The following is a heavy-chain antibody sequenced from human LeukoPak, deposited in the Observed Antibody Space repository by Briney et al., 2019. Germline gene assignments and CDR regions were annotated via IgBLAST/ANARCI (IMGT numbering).Heavy chain of an antibody. CDR3: ARVGYTNNRYVDY. J-gene: IGHJ4*02. Sequence: PSETLSLTCTVSGGSISSYYWTRIRQPPGKGLECIGYIYYSGSTNYNPSLKSRVTISVDTSKNQFSLKLSSVTAADTAVYYCARVGYTNNRYVDYWGQGTLVTVSS. V-gene: IGHV4-59*12. CDR1: GGSISSYY. D-gene: IGHD6-13*01. CDR2: IYYSGST.